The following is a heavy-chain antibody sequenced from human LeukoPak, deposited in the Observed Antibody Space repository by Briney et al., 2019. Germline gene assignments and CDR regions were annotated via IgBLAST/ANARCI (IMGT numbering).Heavy chain of an antibody. J-gene: IGHJ5*02. CDR2: INPNSGGT. D-gene: IGHD2-8*01. CDR1: GYTFTGYY. CDR3: ARDQGVLIRGWFDP. Sequence: ASVKVSCKASGYTFTGYYMHWVRQAPGQGLEWMGWINPNSGGTNYAQKFQGRVTMTRDPSISTAYMELSRLRSDDTAVYYCARDQGVLIRGWFDPWGQGTLVTVSS. V-gene: IGHV1-2*02.